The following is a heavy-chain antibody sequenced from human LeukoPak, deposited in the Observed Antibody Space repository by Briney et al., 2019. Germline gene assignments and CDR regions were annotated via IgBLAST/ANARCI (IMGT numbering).Heavy chain of an antibody. V-gene: IGHV4-31*03. D-gene: IGHD3-3*01. Sequence: SETLSLTCTVSGGSISSGGYYWSWIRQHPGKGLEWIEYIYYSGSTYYNPSLKSRVTISVDTSKNQFSLKLSSVTAADTAVYYCAREIEWLGDAFDIWGQGTMVTVSS. CDR3: AREIEWLGDAFDI. CDR2: IYYSGST. J-gene: IGHJ3*02. CDR1: GGSISSGGYY.